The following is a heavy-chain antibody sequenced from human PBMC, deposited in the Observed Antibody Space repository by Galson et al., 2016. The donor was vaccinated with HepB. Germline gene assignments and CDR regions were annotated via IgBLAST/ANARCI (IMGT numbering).Heavy chain of an antibody. V-gene: IGHV1-46*01. CDR1: GYTFTSYY. CDR3: ARISSSNYYYGLDV. CDR2: IITSSGST. J-gene: IGHJ6*02. D-gene: IGHD2-2*01. Sequence: SVKVSCKASGYTFTSYYMHWVRQAPGQGLEWVGTIITSSGSTSYAQEFQGRVIMTRDTSTSTVSMELNSLASEDTAVYFCARISSSNYYYGLDVWGQGTTVTVSS.